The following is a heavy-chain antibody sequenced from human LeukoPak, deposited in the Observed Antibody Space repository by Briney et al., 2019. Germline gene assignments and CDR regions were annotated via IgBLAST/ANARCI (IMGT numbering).Heavy chain of an antibody. CDR3: VRDDYGDPN. V-gene: IGHV1-69*13. D-gene: IGHD4-17*01. Sequence: GASVKVSCKASGGTFSSYAISWVRQAPGQGLEWMGGIIPIFGTANYAQKFQGRVTITADESTSTAYMELRSLRSDDTAVYYCVRDDYGDPNWGQGTLVTVSS. CDR2: IIPIFGTA. CDR1: GGTFSSYA. J-gene: IGHJ4*02.